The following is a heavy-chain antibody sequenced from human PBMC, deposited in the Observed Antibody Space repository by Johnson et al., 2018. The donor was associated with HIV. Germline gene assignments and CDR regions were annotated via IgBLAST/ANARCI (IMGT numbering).Heavy chain of an antibody. CDR2: IGTTGDT. Sequence: VQLVESGGGLVQPGGSLRLSCAASGFSSSRYAMHWIRHATGKGLEWVSGIGTTGDTYYPGSVKGRFTISRDHAKNSLHLQMNSLTAGDTAVYYCARGNTFDIWGQGTLVTVSS. J-gene: IGHJ3*02. CDR1: GFSSSRYA. V-gene: IGHV3-13*01. CDR3: ARGNTFDI.